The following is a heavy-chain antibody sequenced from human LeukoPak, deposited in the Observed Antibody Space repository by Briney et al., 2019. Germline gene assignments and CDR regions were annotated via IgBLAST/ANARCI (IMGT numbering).Heavy chain of an antibody. CDR3: ARTGVWFRELSHLPD. CDR2: INPNSGDT. J-gene: IGHJ4*02. D-gene: IGHD3-10*01. V-gene: IGHV1-2*02. CDR1: GYTFIGHY. Sequence: ASVNVSRKASGYTFIGHYIHWVRQAPGQGLAWMGWINPNSGDTNYAQKFQGRVIMTRDTSISTAYMGLSSLISDDTAFYYCARTGVWFRELSHLPDWGQGTLVTVSS.